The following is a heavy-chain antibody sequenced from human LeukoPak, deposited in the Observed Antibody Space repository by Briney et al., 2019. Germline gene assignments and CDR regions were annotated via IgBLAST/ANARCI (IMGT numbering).Heavy chain of an antibody. J-gene: IGHJ4*02. D-gene: IGHD1-26*01. CDR2: ISCRGGGS. CDR3: AKDQAPVGVVDGVLDY. CDR1: GYTFFNYA. V-gene: IGHV3-23*01. Sequence: PGVSLTLYCAASGYTFFNYALSWLRQAPGKALEWVTGISCRGGGSYYADCVKRRFTISRDNSKNTLYLQMNSLRAEDTAVYYCAKDQAPVGVVDGVLDYWGQGTLVTVSS.